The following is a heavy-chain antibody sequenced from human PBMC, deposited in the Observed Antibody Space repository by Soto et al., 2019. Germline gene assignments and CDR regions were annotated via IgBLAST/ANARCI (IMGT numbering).Heavy chain of an antibody. Sequence: KSSETLSLTCTVSGGSISSGDYYWSWIRQPPGKGLEWIGYIYYRGTTYYNPSLKSRVTISVDTSKNQFSLKPSSVTAADTAMYYCARALIQLWPHYYYGMDVWGQGTTVTVSS. V-gene: IGHV4-30-4*01. CDR2: IYYRGTT. CDR3: ARALIQLWPHYYYGMDV. CDR1: GGSISSGDYY. J-gene: IGHJ6*02. D-gene: IGHD5-18*01.